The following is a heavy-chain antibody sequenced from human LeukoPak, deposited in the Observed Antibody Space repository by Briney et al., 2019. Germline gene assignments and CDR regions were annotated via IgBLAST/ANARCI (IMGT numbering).Heavy chain of an antibody. V-gene: IGHV3-21*01. D-gene: IGHD4-17*01. Sequence: PGGSLRLSCAASGFTFSSYAMSWVRQAPGKGLEWVSSISSSSSYIYYADSVKGRFTISRDNAKNSLYLQMNSLRAEDTAVYYCARTSVPTTVTTELDYWGQGTLVTVSS. CDR1: GFTFSSYA. J-gene: IGHJ4*02. CDR3: ARTSVPTTVTTELDY. CDR2: ISSSSSYI.